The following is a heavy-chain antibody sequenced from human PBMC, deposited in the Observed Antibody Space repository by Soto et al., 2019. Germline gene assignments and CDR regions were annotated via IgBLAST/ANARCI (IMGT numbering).Heavy chain of an antibody. CDR2: ISAYNGNT. CDR3: ARAPVYYDSSGYAPLRYFDY. D-gene: IGHD3-22*01. CDR1: GYTFTSYG. Sequence: QVQLVQSGAEVKKPGASVKVSCKASGYTFTSYGISWVRQAPGQGLEWMGWISAYNGNTNYAQKLQGRVTMTPDPSTSTAYMELRSLRSDDTAVYYCARAPVYYDSSGYAPLRYFDYWGQGTLVTVSS. V-gene: IGHV1-18*01. J-gene: IGHJ4*02.